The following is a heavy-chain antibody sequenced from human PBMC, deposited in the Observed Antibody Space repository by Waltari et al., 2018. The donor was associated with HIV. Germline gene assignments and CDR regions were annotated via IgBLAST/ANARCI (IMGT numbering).Heavy chain of an antibody. V-gene: IGHV4-39*07. CDR2: IYYSGST. D-gene: IGHD2-8*01. J-gene: IGHJ4*02. CDR1: GGSISSSSYY. Sequence: QLQLQESGPGLVKPSETLSLTCTVSGGSISSSSYYWGWIRQPPGKGLEWIGSIYYSGSTYYNPSLKSRVTISVDTSKNQFSLKLSSVTAADTAVYYCARDLGYCTNGVCYDRYYFDYWGQGTLVTVSS. CDR3: ARDLGYCTNGVCYDRYYFDY.